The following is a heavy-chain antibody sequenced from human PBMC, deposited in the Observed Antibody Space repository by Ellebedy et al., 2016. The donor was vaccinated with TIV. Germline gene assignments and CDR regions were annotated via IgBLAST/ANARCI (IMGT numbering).Heavy chain of an antibody. J-gene: IGHJ4*02. CDR3: ARGGYSGYDLAY. Sequence: GESLKISXAASGFTVSSNYMSWVRQAPGKVLEWVSVIYSGGSTYYADSVKGRFSISRDNSKNTLYLQMNSLRAEDTSVYYCARGGYSGYDLAYWGQGTLVTVSS. D-gene: IGHD5-12*01. CDR1: GFTVSSNY. CDR2: IYSGGST. V-gene: IGHV3-53*01.